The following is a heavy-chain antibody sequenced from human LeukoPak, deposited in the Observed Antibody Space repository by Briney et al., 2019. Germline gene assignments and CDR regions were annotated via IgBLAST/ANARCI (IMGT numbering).Heavy chain of an antibody. V-gene: IGHV3-23*01. J-gene: IGHJ4*02. CDR2: IGGSGGST. Sequence: GGSLRLSCAASGFTFSSHAMGWVRQAPGKGLEWVSAIGGSGGSTYYADSVKGRFTISRDNSKNTLYLQMNSLRAEDTALYYCARDPGVVAFHYFDYWGQGTLVTVSS. D-gene: IGHD3-3*01. CDR3: ARDPGVVAFHYFDY. CDR1: GFTFSSHA.